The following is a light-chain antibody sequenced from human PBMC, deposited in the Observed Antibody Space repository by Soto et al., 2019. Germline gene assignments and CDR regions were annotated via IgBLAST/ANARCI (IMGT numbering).Light chain of an antibody. J-gene: IGKJ2*02. V-gene: IGKV1-39*01. CDR1: QSISSF. Sequence: DIQMTQSPSSLSASVGDIVTITCRASQSISSFLNWYQQKPGKAPQPLIYAASSLQSGVPARFSGSESGIDFTLTISSLQPEDFATYYCQQSYGVPCTFGQGTKLEIK. CDR3: QQSYGVPCT. CDR2: AAS.